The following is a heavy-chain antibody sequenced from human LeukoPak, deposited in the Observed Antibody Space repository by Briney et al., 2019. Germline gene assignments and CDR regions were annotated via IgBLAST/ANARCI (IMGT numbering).Heavy chain of an antibody. CDR1: GFTFSSYG. V-gene: IGHV3-33*01. J-gene: IGHJ6*02. Sequence: GGSLRLSCAASGFTFSSYGMHWVRQAPGKGLEWVAVIWYDGSNKYYADSVKGRFTISRDNSKNTLYLQMNSLRAEDTAVYYCAREPYCGGDCYYYYGMDVWGQGTTVTVS. CDR2: IWYDGSNK. CDR3: AREPYCGGDCYYYYGMDV. D-gene: IGHD2-21*02.